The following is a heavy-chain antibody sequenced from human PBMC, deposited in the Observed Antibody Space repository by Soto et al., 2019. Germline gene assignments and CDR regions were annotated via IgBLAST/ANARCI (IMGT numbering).Heavy chain of an antibody. V-gene: IGHV3-23*01. J-gene: IGHJ4*02. CDR3: AKYGQMYYDFWSGYPFDY. Sequence: EVQLLESGGGLVQPGGSLRLSCAASGFTFSSYAMSWVRQAPGKGLEWVSAISGSGGRTYSADSAKGRFTISRDNSKNTLYRQMNSPRAEDTAVYYCAKYGQMYYDFWSGYPFDYWGQGTLVTVSS. CDR1: GFTFSSYA. CDR2: ISGSGGRT. D-gene: IGHD3-3*01.